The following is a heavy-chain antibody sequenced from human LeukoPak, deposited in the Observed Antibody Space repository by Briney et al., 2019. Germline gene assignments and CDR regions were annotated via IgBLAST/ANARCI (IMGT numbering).Heavy chain of an antibody. CDR1: GFTFSSYA. CDR3: AKDSQEWELLGFFDY. D-gene: IGHD1-26*01. V-gene: IGHV3-23*01. J-gene: IGHJ4*02. Sequence: GGSLRLSCAASGFTFSSYAMSWVRQAPGKGLEWVSAISGSGGSTYYADSVKGRFTISRDNSKNTLYLQMNSLRAEDTAVYYCAKDSQEWELLGFFDYWGQGTLVTVPS. CDR2: ISGSGGST.